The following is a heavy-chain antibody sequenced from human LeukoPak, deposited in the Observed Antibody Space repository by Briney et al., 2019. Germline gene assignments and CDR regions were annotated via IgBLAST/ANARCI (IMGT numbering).Heavy chain of an antibody. Sequence: PGGSLRLSCAASGFTFSSYAMSWVRQAPGKGLEWVANIKQDGSEQYYADSVKGRFTISRDNAKSSLYLQMNSLRAEDTAVYYCARFKDGYVYWGQGTLVTVSS. CDR1: GFTFSSYA. D-gene: IGHD5-24*01. CDR2: IKQDGSEQ. V-gene: IGHV3-7*01. J-gene: IGHJ4*02. CDR3: ARFKDGYVY.